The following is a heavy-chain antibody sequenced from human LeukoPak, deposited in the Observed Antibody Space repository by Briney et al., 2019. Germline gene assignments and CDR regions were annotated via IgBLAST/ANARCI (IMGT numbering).Heavy chain of an antibody. CDR1: GFSFNTYS. CDR3: AKEYNLWHEQGNWFDT. D-gene: IGHD3-3*01. Sequence: GGSLRLSCTTSGFSFNTYSMSWVRQAPGKGLEWVSSINDDTTYYTDSVTGRFTVSRDRSRDTLYLYLNSLRAEDTAIYYSAKEYNLWHEQGNWFDTWGQGVLVTVSS. CDR2: INDDTT. J-gene: IGHJ5*02. V-gene: IGHV3-23*01.